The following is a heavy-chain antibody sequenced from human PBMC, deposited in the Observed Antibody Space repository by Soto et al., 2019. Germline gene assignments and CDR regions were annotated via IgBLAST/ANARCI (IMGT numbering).Heavy chain of an antibody. D-gene: IGHD7-27*01. J-gene: IGHJ6*03. CDR2: MNPNSGNT. Sequence: ASVKVSCKASGYTFTSYDINWVRQATGQGLEWMGWMNPNSGNTGYAQKFQGRVTMTRNTSISTAYMELSSLRSEDTAVYYCVGIDYYYYYMDVWGKGTTVTVSS. V-gene: IGHV1-8*01. CDR3: VGIDYYYYYMDV. CDR1: GYTFTSYD.